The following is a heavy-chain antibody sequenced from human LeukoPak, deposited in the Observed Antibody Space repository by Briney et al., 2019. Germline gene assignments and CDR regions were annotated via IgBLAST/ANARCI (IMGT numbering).Heavy chain of an antibody. J-gene: IGHJ4*02. CDR2: IRSKANSYAT. Sequence: GGSLKLSCAASGFTFSGSAMHWVRQASGKGLEWVGRIRSKANSYATAYAASVKGRFTISRDDSKNTAYLQMNSLKTEDTAVHYCTRHQYDSSGSHAYWGQGTLVTVSS. CDR1: GFTFSGSA. V-gene: IGHV3-73*01. CDR3: TRHQYDSSGSHAY. D-gene: IGHD3-22*01.